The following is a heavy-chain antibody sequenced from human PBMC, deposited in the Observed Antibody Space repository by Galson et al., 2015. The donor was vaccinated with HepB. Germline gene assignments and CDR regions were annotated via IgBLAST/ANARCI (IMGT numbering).Heavy chain of an antibody. D-gene: IGHD3-22*01. J-gene: IGHJ2*01. V-gene: IGHV1-18*01. CDR2: ISAYNGNT. CDR1: GYTFTSYG. CDR3: ARMIDSSGYQDYWYFDL. Sequence: SVKVSCKASGYTFTSYGISWVRQAPGQGLEWMGWISAYNGNTNYAQKLQGRLTMTTDTSTTTAYMELRSLTSDDTAVYYCARMIDSSGYQDYWYFDLWGRGTLVTVSS.